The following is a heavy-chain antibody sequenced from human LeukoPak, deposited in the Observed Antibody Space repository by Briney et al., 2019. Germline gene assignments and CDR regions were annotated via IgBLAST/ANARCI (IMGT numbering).Heavy chain of an antibody. V-gene: IGHV3-30*03. Sequence: GGSLRLSCTASKFTFSHYGMQWVRQAPGKGLEWVAVISSDGSIKVYADSVKGRFTISRDNSKNTLYLQMNSLRAEDTAVYYCARETGTVDYWGQGTLVTVSS. CDR1: KFTFSHYG. J-gene: IGHJ4*02. CDR2: ISSDGSIK. D-gene: IGHD3-9*01. CDR3: ARETGTVDY.